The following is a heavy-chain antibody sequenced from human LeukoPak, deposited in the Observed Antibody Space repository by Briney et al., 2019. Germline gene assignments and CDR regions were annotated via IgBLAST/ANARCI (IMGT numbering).Heavy chain of an antibody. CDR1: GFTLSTNY. J-gene: IGHJ4*02. CDR3: ARGHSSGSPDPFDY. D-gene: IGHD3-22*01. CDR2: IYSGGAT. Sequence: RGSLRLSCAVPGFTLSTNYMSWVRQAPGKGLEWVSVIYSGGATHYADYVKGRFTISRDNSKNTLYLQMNSLRAEDTAIYYCARGHSSGSPDPFDYWGQGTLVTVSS. V-gene: IGHV3-53*01.